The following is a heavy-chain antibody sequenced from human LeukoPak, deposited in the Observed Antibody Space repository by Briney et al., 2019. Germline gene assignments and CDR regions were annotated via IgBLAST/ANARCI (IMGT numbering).Heavy chain of an antibody. V-gene: IGHV4-34*01. D-gene: IGHD6-6*01. CDR2: INHSGST. CDR1: GGSFSGYY. J-gene: IGHJ4*02. CDR3: ARSRVAASPNFDY. Sequence: SETLSLTCAVYGGSFSGYYWSWIRQPPGKGLEWIGEINHSGSTNYNPSLKSRVTISVDTSKNQFFLKLSSVTAADTAIYYCARSRVAASPNFDYWGQGTLVTVSS.